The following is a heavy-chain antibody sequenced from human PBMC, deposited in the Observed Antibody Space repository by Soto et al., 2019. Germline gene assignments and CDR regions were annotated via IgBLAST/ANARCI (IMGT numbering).Heavy chain of an antibody. Sequence: GGSLRLSCAASGFTFSSYWMHWVRQAPGKGLVWVSRINSDGSSTSYADSVKGRFTISRDNAKNTLYLQMNSLRAEDTAVYYCARSAFWSGYYSSYNWFDPWGQGTLVTVSS. J-gene: IGHJ5*02. D-gene: IGHD3-3*01. CDR3: ARSAFWSGYYSSYNWFDP. CDR1: GFTFSSYW. V-gene: IGHV3-74*01. CDR2: INSDGSST.